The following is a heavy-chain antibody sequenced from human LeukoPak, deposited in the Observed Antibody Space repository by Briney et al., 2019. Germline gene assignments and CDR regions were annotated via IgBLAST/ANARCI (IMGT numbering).Heavy chain of an antibody. CDR3: AVDYDILTGSHGSDY. CDR2: INTNTGNP. Sequence: ASVKVSCKTSGYTFTTYGFSWVRQAPGQGLEWTGWINTNTGNPTYAQGFTGRFVFSLDTSVSTAYLQISSLKAEDTAVYYCAVDYDILTGSHGSDYWGQGTLVTVSS. D-gene: IGHD3-9*01. V-gene: IGHV7-4-1*02. J-gene: IGHJ4*02. CDR1: GYTFTTYG.